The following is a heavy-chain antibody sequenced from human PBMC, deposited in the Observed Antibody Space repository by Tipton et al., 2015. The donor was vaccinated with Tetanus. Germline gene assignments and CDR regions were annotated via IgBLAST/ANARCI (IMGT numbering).Heavy chain of an antibody. CDR2: IYSGGST. D-gene: IGHD2-15*01. Sequence: SLRLSCAASGFTVSSNYMSWVRQAPGKGLEWVSVIYSGGSTYYADSVKGRFTISRDNSKNTLYLQMNSLRAEDTAVYYCAREQLGDCSGGSCYFDYWGQGTLVTVSS. V-gene: IGHV3-53*01. CDR3: AREQLGDCSGGSCYFDY. J-gene: IGHJ4*02. CDR1: GFTVSSNY.